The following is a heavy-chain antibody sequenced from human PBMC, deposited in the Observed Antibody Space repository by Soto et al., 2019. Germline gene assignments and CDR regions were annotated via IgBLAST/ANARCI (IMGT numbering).Heavy chain of an antibody. CDR2: VSHDGRNT. D-gene: IGHD6-19*01. J-gene: IGHJ4*02. CDR3: ARGGRQWLVTSDFNY. CDR1: GFTFSDYA. V-gene: IGHV3-30*03. Sequence: VQLVESGGGVVQPGRSLRLSCAASGFTFSDYAMHWVRQAPGKGLEWVAVVSHDGRNTHYADSVKGRFTISSDSSKSTVSLEMPSLRAEDTAVYYCARGGRQWLVTSDFNYWGQGALVTVSS.